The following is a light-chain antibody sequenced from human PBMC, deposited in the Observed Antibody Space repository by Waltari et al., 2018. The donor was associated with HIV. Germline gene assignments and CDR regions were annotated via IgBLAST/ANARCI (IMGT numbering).Light chain of an antibody. CDR2: KTS. CDR3: QSTDKTGFLAV. CDR1: ALPKHY. V-gene: IGLV3-25*03. J-gene: IGLJ2*01. Sequence: SSELTQPPSVSVSPGQTARITCSGDALPKHYAYWYQQKPGQVPVLIISKTSSRPAGTPDRFSGSSSGTTTTLTINGGLAGDEADYYCQSTDKTGFLAVFGGGTKLTV.